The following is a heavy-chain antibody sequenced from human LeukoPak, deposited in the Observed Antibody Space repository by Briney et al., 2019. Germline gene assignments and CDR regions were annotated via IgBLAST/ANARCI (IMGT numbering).Heavy chain of an antibody. D-gene: IGHD5-12*01. CDR1: GFTFSSYA. Sequence: GRSLRLSCAASGFTFSSYAMSWVRQAPGKGLEWVSAISGSGGSTYYADSVKGRFTISRDNSKNTLYLQMNSLRAEDTAVYYCAKGAREYSGYDDYFDYWGQGTLVTVSS. CDR2: ISGSGGST. V-gene: IGHV3-23*01. J-gene: IGHJ4*02. CDR3: AKGAREYSGYDDYFDY.